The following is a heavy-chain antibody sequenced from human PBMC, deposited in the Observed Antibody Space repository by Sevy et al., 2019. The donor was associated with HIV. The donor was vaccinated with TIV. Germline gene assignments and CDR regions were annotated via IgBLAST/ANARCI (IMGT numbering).Heavy chain of an antibody. Sequence: GGSLRLSCAASGFTFAKYSMSWVRQAPGKGLEWVSTFSFGCGRINYADSVKGRFTISRGDSKNPLFLQMNSLRAEDTATYFCAREGCTQPHDYWGQGTLVTVSS. J-gene: IGHJ4*02. D-gene: IGHD2-8*01. CDR1: GFTFAKYS. CDR3: AREGCTQPHDY. CDR2: FSFGCGRI. V-gene: IGHV3-23*01.